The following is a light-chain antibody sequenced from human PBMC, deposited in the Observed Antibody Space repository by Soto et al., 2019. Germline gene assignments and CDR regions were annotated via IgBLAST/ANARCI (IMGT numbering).Light chain of an antibody. Sequence: DIVMTQSPLSLPVTPGEPASISCRSSQSLLYSNGYNYLDWYLQKPGQSPQLLIYLGSNRVSGVPDRFSGSGSGTDFTLQISRVEAEYVGVYYCMQTLQTPWTFGQGTKVEIK. CDR3: MQTLQTPWT. J-gene: IGKJ1*01. CDR2: LGS. CDR1: QSLLYSNGYNY. V-gene: IGKV2-28*01.